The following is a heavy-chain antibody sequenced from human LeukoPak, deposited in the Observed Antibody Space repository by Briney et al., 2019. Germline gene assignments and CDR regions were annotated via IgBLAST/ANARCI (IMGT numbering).Heavy chain of an antibody. Sequence: GASVKVSCKASGGTFSSYAISWVRQAPGQGLEWMGGIIPIFGTANYAQKFQGRVTITADKSTSTAYMELSSLRSEDTAVYYCARSIRFLEWLPTDDAFDIRGQGTMVTVSS. CDR3: ARSIRFLEWLPTDDAFDI. CDR1: GGTFSSYA. J-gene: IGHJ3*02. D-gene: IGHD3-3*01. V-gene: IGHV1-69*06. CDR2: IIPIFGTA.